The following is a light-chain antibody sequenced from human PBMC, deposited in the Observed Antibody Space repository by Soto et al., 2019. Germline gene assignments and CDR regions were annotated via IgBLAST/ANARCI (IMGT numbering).Light chain of an antibody. CDR1: SSDVGGYNY. CDR2: EVT. J-gene: IGLJ2*01. Sequence: QSALTQPPSASGSPGQSVTISCTGTSSDVGGYNYVSWYQQHPGKAPKLLIYEVTKRPSGVPDRFSASRSGNTASLTVSRLQVDDEADYYCSSYAGSNNLVFGGGTKLTVL. CDR3: SSYAGSNNLV. V-gene: IGLV2-8*01.